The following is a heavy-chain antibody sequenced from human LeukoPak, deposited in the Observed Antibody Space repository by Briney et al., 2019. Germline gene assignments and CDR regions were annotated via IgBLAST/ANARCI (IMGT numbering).Heavy chain of an antibody. CDR1: GFTFSSYA. V-gene: IGHV3-30*04. CDR3: VRGGVDY. J-gene: IGHJ4*02. Sequence: GGSLRLSCAASGFTFSSYAMHWVRQAPGKGLEWVAVISYDGSNKYYADSVKGRFTISRDNAKNTLYLQMNSLRAEDTAVYYCVRGGVDYWGQGTLVTVSS. CDR2: ISYDGSNK.